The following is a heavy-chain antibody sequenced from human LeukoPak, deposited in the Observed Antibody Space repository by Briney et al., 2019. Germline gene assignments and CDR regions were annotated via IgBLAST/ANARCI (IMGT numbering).Heavy chain of an antibody. D-gene: IGHD2-2*01. J-gene: IGHJ4*02. Sequence: GGSLRLSCAASGFTFSSYEMNWVRQALGKGLEWVSYISSSGSTIYYADSVKGRFTISRDNAKNSLYLQMNSLRAEDTAVYYCARLGYCSSTSCLPEFDYWGQGTLVTVSS. CDR2: ISSSGSTI. CDR3: ARLGYCSSTSCLPEFDY. CDR1: GFTFSSYE. V-gene: IGHV3-48*03.